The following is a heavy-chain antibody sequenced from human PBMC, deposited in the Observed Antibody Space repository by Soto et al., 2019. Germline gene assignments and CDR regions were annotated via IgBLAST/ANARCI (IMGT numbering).Heavy chain of an antibody. Sequence: QVQLVESGGGVVQPGRSLRLSCAASGFTFSSYGMHWVRQAPGKGLEWVAVISFDGSDQYYADSVKGRFTISRDNSKDTLYLQMNSLRADDTAVYYCARDPHLRTFDFWGQGTLVTVSS. CDR3: ARDPHLRTFDF. V-gene: IGHV3-30*03. CDR2: ISFDGSDQ. J-gene: IGHJ4*02. D-gene: IGHD5-12*01. CDR1: GFTFSSYG.